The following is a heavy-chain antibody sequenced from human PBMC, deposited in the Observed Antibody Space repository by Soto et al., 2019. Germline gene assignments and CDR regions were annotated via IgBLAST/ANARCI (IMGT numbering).Heavy chain of an antibody. CDR3: ARGTLPYGSGSYYYYGMDV. Sequence: SETLSLTCTVSGGSISSGGYYWSWIRQHPGKGLEWIGYIYYSGSTYYNPSLKSRVTISVDTSKNQFSLKLSSVTAADTAVYYCARGTLPYGSGSYYYYGMDVWGQGTTVTVSS. D-gene: IGHD3-10*01. J-gene: IGHJ6*02. CDR1: GGSISSGGYY. V-gene: IGHV4-31*03. CDR2: IYYSGST.